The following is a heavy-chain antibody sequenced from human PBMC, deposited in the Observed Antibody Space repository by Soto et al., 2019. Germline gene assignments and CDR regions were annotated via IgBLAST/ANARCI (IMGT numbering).Heavy chain of an antibody. J-gene: IGHJ4*02. CDR2: IIPILDIT. D-gene: IGHD5-18*01. CDR3: ARGVGYSYGCLNY. Sequence: QVQLVQSGAEVKKPESSVKVACKASGDTFSTYTISWVRQAPGQGLEWMGRIIPILDITNYAQKFQGRVTITADKSTSTAYMELSSLGSEDTAVYYCARGVGYSYGCLNYWGQGTLVTVSS. CDR1: GDTFSTYT. V-gene: IGHV1-69*02.